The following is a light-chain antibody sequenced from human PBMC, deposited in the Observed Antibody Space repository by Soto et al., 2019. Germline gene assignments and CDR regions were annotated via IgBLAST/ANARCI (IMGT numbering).Light chain of an antibody. CDR1: QGIGSW. CDR2: AAS. V-gene: IGKV1-12*01. CDR3: QQANSFPIT. Sequence: DIQMTQSPSSVSASVGDRVTITCRASQGIGSWLAWYQQKPGKAPKVLIYAASSLKSGVPSRFSGSGSGTDFTLAITSLQPEDFATYYCQQANSFPITFGQGTRLEIK. J-gene: IGKJ5*01.